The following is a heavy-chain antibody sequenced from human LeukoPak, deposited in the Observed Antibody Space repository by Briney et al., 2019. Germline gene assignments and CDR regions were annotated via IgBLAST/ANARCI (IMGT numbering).Heavy chain of an antibody. J-gene: IGHJ5*02. D-gene: IGHD3-10*01. CDR2: IYHSGST. CDR1: GYSISNNYY. CDR3: ARDSGPWGVFDP. Sequence: SETLSLTCTVSGYSISNNYYWGWIRQPPGKGLEWIGSIYHSGSTYYNPSLKSRVTISVDTSKNQFSLTLKSVTAADKAVYYCARDSGPWGVFDPWGQGTLVTVSS. V-gene: IGHV4-38-2*02.